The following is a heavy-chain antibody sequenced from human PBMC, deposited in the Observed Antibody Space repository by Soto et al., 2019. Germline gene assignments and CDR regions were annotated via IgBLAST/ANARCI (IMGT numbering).Heavy chain of an antibody. CDR1: GFTFSSYA. D-gene: IGHD2-2*01. J-gene: IGHJ6*02. CDR2: ISGSGGST. CDR3: AKARGLCPVVVPAVCYYYGMDV. Sequence: GGSLRLSCAASGFTFSSYAMSWVRQAPGKGLEWVSAISGSGGSTYYADSVKGRFTISRDNSKNTLYLQMNSLRAEDTAVYYCAKARGLCPVVVPAVCYYYGMDVWGQGTTVTVSS. V-gene: IGHV3-23*01.